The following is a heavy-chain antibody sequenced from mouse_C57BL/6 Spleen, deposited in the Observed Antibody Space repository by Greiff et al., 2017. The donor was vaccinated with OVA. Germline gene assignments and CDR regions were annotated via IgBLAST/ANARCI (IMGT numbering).Heavy chain of an antibody. Sequence: VQLQQSGAELVRPGASVKLSCKASGYTFTDYYINWVKQRPGQGLEWIARIYPGSGNTYYNEKFKGKATLTAEKSSSTAYMQLSSLTSEDSAVYFCAVTTVVAPVDYWGQGTTLTVSS. V-gene: IGHV1-76*01. CDR1: GYTFTDYY. CDR3: AVTTVVAPVDY. D-gene: IGHD1-1*01. CDR2: IYPGSGNT. J-gene: IGHJ2*01.